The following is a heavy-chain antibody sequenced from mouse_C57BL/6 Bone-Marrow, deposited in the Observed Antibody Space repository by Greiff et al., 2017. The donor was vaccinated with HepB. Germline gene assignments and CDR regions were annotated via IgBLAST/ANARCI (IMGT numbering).Heavy chain of an antibody. V-gene: IGHV5-4*01. D-gene: IGHD2-2*01. CDR3: ARDWLRDY. Sequence: EVKVVESGGGLVKPGGSLKLSCAASGFTFSSYAMSWVRQTPEKRLEWVATISDGGSYTYYPDNVKGRFTISRDNAKNNLYLQMSHLKSEDTAMYYCARDWLRDYWGQGTTLTVSS. CDR1: GFTFSSYA. CDR2: ISDGGSYT. J-gene: IGHJ2*01.